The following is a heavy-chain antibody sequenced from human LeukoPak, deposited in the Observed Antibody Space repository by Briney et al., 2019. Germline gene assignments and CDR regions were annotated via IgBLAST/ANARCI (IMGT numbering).Heavy chain of an antibody. CDR1: GVTFGSYW. J-gene: IGHJ3*02. Sequence: GGSLRLSCAASGVTFGSYWMSWVRQAPGKGLEWVDNIKHDGSERNYVDSVKGRFTISRVNAKNSLNLQMNSLRPKDTAVYYCVRESSRDIWGQGTMVTVSS. CDR3: VRESSRDI. V-gene: IGHV3-7*04. CDR2: IKHDGSER. D-gene: IGHD6-13*01.